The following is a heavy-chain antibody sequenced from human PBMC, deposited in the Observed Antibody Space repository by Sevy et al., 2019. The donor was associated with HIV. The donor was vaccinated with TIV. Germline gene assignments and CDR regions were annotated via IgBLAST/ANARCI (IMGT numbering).Heavy chain of an antibody. CDR2: AKRKSGGGSI. CDR1: GFSFKNVW. V-gene: IGHV3-15*01. CDR3: ATVLGAGAAGAFEI. Sequence: GGSLRLSCAGSGFSFKNVWMTWVRQTPGKGLEWVGHAKRKSGGGSIDYGSPVNGRFTSSRDDSKDMLYLQMSSLKTEDTGVYYCATVLGAGAAGAFEIWGQGTMVTVSS. D-gene: IGHD1-26*01. J-gene: IGHJ3*02.